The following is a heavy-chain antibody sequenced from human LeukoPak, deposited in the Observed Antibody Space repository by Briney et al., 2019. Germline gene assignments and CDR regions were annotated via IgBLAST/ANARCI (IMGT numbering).Heavy chain of an antibody. CDR3: AKGGGDFWSGYFYYGMDV. J-gene: IGHJ6*02. Sequence: GGSLRLSCAAPGFTFSSYAMSWVRQAPGKGLEWVSAISGSGGSTYYADSVKGRFTISRDNSKNTLYLQMNSLRAEDTAVYYCAKGGGDFWSGYFYYGMDVWGQGTTVTVSS. CDR2: ISGSGGST. CDR1: GFTFSSYA. V-gene: IGHV3-23*01. D-gene: IGHD3-3*01.